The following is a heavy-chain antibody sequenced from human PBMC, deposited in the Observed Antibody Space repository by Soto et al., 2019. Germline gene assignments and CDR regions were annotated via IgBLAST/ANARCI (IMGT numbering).Heavy chain of an antibody. J-gene: IGHJ6*02. CDR1: GGSISSSSYY. Sequence: SETLSLTCTVSGGSISSSSYYWGWIRQPPGKGLEWIGSIYYSGSTYYNPSLKSRVTISVDTSKNQFSLKLSSVTAADTAVYYCAGTIFGVKGGDYYGMDVWGQGTTVTVSS. D-gene: IGHD3-3*01. V-gene: IGHV4-39*01. CDR2: IYYSGST. CDR3: AGTIFGVKGGDYYGMDV.